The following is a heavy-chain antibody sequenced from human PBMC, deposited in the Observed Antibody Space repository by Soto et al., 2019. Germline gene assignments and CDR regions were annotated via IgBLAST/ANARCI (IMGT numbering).Heavy chain of an antibody. Sequence: GGSLRLSCAASGFTFSSYAMHWVRQAPGKGLEWVAVISYDGSNKYYADSVKGRFTISRDNSKNTLYLQMNSLRAEDTAVYYCARESRGYFDYWGQGTLVTVSS. J-gene: IGHJ4*02. V-gene: IGHV3-30-3*01. CDR3: ARESRGYFDY. CDR1: GFTFSSYA. CDR2: ISYDGSNK.